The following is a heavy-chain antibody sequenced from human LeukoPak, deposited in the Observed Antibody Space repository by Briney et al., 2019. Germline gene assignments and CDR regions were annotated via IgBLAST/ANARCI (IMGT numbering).Heavy chain of an antibody. J-gene: IGHJ4*02. V-gene: IGHV3-21*01. CDR2: ISSSSSYI. D-gene: IGHD4-17*01. CDR3: ARHTTVTTEKSFDY. CDR1: GFTFSSYS. Sequence: GGSLRLSCAASGFTFSSYSMNWVRQAPGKGLEWVSSISSSSSYIYYADSVKGRFTISRDNAKNSLYLQINSLRAEDTAVYYCARHTTVTTEKSFDYWGQGTLVTVSS.